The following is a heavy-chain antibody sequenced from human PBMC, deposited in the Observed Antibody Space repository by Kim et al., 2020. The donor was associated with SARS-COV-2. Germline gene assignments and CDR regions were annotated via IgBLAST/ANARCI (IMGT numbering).Heavy chain of an antibody. CDR3: AREGVATCRDY. Sequence: GGSLRLSCAASGFTFIDYWMTWVRQAPGKGLEWVATINRDGSDKYYVDSVKGRFTISRDNAKKSVYLQMNSLRAEDTAVYYCAREGVATCRDYWGQGTLVTVSS. D-gene: IGHD5-12*01. J-gene: IGHJ4*02. V-gene: IGHV3-7*01. CDR1: GFTFIDYW. CDR2: INRDGSDK.